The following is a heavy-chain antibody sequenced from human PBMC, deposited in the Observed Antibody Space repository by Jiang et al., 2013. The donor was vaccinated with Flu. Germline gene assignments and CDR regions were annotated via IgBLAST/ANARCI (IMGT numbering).Heavy chain of an antibody. J-gene: IGHJ4*02. V-gene: IGHV3-30-3*01. Sequence: VQLVESGGGVVQPGRSLRLSCAASGFTFSSYAMHWVRQAPGKGLEWVAVISYDGSNKYYADSVKGRFTISRDNSKNTLYLQMNSLRAEDTAVYYCARDRLLDVVVTAPDYWGQGTLVTVSS. CDR2: ISYDGSNK. CDR1: GFTFSSYA. CDR3: ARDRLLDVVVTAPDY. D-gene: IGHD2-21*02.